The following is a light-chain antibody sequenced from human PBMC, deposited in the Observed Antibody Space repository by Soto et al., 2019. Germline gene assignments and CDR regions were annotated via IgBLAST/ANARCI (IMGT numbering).Light chain of an antibody. V-gene: IGKV1-39*01. J-gene: IGKJ3*01. CDR3: QQSYIIPDT. CDR1: RRINNY. CDR2: GAS. Sequence: DIQMTQSPSSVSASVGDKITITCRASRRINNYLNWYQQKRGEAPKLLIYGASTLQSGVPSRFSGGRSGTDFTLTINSLQPEDFGTYFCQQSYIIPDTFGPGTTVDIK.